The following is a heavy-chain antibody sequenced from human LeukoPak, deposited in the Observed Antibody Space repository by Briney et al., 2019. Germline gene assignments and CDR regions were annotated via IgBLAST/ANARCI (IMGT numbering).Heavy chain of an antibody. V-gene: IGHV3-7*05. CDR3: ARDESGDSYGLY. J-gene: IGHJ4*02. Sequence: GGSLRLSCAVSGFTFSSYWMNWVRQAPGKELEWVANIKQDGSQQYYVDSVKGRFTISRDNAKNSLYLQLNSLRAEDTAVYYCARDESGDSYGLYWGQGTLVTVSS. D-gene: IGHD5-18*01. CDR2: IKQDGSQQ. CDR1: GFTFSSYW.